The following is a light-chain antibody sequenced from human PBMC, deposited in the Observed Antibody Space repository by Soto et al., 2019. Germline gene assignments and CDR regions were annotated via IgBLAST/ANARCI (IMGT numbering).Light chain of an antibody. CDR2: EVT. CDR1: SSDIGAYNY. V-gene: IGLV2-14*01. J-gene: IGLJ3*02. Sequence: QSALTQPASVSGSPGQSITISCTGTSSDIGAYNYVSWYRQHPGEAPKLIIYEVTHRPSGISSRFSGSKSGNTASLTISGLQAEDEAYYYCSSYASDITHVFGGGTKLTVL. CDR3: SSYASDITHV.